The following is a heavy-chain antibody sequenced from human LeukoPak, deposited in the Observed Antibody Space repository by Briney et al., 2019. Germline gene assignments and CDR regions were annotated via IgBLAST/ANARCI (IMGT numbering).Heavy chain of an antibody. CDR2: ISGSGGST. D-gene: IGHD2-15*01. CDR1: GFTFSSYA. CDR3: AKDRLYCSGGSCPEYYFDY. Sequence: PGGSLRLSCAASGFTFSSYAMSWDRQAQGKGLEWVSAISGSGGSTYYADSVKGRFTISRDNSKNTLYLQMNSLRAEDTAVYYCAKDRLYCSGGSCPEYYFDYWGQGTLVSVSS. J-gene: IGHJ4*02. V-gene: IGHV3-23*01.